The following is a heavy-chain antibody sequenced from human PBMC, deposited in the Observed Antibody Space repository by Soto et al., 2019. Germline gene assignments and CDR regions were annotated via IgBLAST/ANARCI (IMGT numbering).Heavy chain of an antibody. J-gene: IGHJ4*02. D-gene: IGHD6-19*01. CDR3: VKGYSSGWSEIY. V-gene: IGHV3-64D*06. CDR2: ISDAGGGT. Sequence: QPGGSLRLSCSASGFTFRIYTMLWVRQAPGKGLEYVSAISDAGGGTYYADSVKGRFTISRDDPKNTLYLQMSNLRAEDTAVYYCVKGYSSGWSEIYWGQGPLVTVS. CDR1: GFTFRIYT.